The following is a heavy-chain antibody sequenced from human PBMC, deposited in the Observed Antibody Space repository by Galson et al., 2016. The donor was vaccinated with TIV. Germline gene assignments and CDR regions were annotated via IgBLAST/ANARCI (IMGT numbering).Heavy chain of an antibody. CDR1: GFTFNIYA. Sequence: SLRLSCAASGFTFNIYAMGWVRQAPGKGLEWVSRISAGGERTYYADSVKGRFTISRDNPRNTVFLQMNSLRAGDTATYYCVRDLEERYRDSRGGFYGLDVWGHGTTVIVSS. V-gene: IGHV3-23*01. D-gene: IGHD3-16*02. CDR3: VRDLEERYRDSRGGFYGLDV. CDR2: ISAGGERT. J-gene: IGHJ6*02.